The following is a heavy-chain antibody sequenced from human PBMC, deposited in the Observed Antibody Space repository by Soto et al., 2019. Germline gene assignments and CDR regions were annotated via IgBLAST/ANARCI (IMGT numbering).Heavy chain of an antibody. V-gene: IGHV3-15*01. CDR2: IKSKTDGGTT. D-gene: IGHD3-3*01. CDR1: GFTFSNAW. CDR3: TTGLGPDFWSGYYNLAYDYYYYYGMDA. Sequence: PGGSLRLSCAASGFTFSNAWMSWVRQAPGKGLEWVGRIKSKTDGGTTDYAAPVKGRFTISRDDSKNTLYLQMNSLKTEDTAVYYCTTGLGPDFWSGYYNLAYDYYYYYGMDAWGQGTTVTVSS. J-gene: IGHJ6*02.